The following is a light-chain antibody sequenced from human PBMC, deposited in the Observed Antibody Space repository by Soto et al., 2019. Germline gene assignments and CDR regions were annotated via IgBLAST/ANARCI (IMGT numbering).Light chain of an antibody. V-gene: IGKV3-20*01. Sequence: EVVLTQSTHTLSLSPGEIATLSCRASQSVSSRSLAWYQQKPGQAPRLLLYGASRRATGVPDRFSGSGSGTDFTLTISRLEPEDFAVYYCQQYGSSPETFGQGIKVEIK. CDR2: GAS. CDR1: QSVSSRS. CDR3: QQYGSSPET. J-gene: IGKJ1*01.